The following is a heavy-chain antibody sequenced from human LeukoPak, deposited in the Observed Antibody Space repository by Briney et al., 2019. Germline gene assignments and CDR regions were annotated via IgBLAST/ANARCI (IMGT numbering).Heavy chain of an antibody. CDR2: INPNSGGT. CDR1: GYTFTGYY. J-gene: IGHJ3*02. V-gene: IGHV1-2*02. Sequence: ASVKVSCKASGYTFTGYYMHWVRQAPGQGLEWMGWINPNSGGTNHAQKFQGRVTMTRDTSISTAYMELSRLRSDDTAVYYCARDGTGYCSGGSCYGGAFDIWGQGTMVTVSS. CDR3: ARDGTGYCSGGSCYGGAFDI. D-gene: IGHD2-15*01.